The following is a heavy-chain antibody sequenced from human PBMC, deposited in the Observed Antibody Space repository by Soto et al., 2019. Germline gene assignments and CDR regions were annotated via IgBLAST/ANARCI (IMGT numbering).Heavy chain of an antibody. J-gene: IGHJ4*02. V-gene: IGHV4-59*01. CDR1: GGSISSYY. CDR2: IYYSGST. CDR3: ARYCNNSDCRHLYYFDY. Sequence: SETLSLTCTVSGGSISSYYWSWIRQPPGKGLEWIGYIYYSGSTNYNPSLKSRVTISVDTSKNQFSLKLNSVTAADTAVYYCARYCNNSDCRHLYYFDYWGLGTLVTVSS. D-gene: IGHD2-8*01.